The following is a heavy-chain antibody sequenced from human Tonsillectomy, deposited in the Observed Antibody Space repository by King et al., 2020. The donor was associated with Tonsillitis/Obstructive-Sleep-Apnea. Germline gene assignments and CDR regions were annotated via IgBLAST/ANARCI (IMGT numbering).Heavy chain of an antibody. CDR1: GYSFTGYW. D-gene: IGHD2-21*01. CDR2: IDPTDSYT. Sequence: QLVQSGAEVKKPGESLRISCKGSGYSFTGYWISWVRQMPGQGLEWMGRIDPTDSYTNYSPSFQGHVTISADKSITTAYLQWSSLQASDTAMYFCARQGSMWSDYWGQGTLVTVSS. V-gene: IGHV5-10-1*03. CDR3: ARQGSMWSDY. J-gene: IGHJ4*02.